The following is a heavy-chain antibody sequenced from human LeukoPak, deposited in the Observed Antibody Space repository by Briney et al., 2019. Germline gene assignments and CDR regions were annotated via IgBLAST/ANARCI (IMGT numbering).Heavy chain of an antibody. D-gene: IGHD6-13*01. CDR1: GFTFSSYA. CDR2: ISGSGGST. Sequence: GGSLKLSCAASGFTFSSYAMSWVRQAPGKGLEWVSAISGSGGSTYYADSVKGRFTISRDNSKNTLYLQMNSLRAEDTAVYYCAKARIAGPFFDYWGQGTLVTVSS. CDR3: AKARIAGPFFDY. J-gene: IGHJ4*02. V-gene: IGHV3-23*01.